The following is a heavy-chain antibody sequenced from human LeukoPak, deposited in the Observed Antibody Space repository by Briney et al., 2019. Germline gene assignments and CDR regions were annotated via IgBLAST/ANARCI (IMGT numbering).Heavy chain of an antibody. CDR3: AREVGFGGSYFI. V-gene: IGHV3-11*01. CDR1: GFTFSDYY. J-gene: IGHJ3*02. D-gene: IGHD1-26*01. CDR2: ISSSGRTV. Sequence: GGSLRLSCAASGFTFSDYYMSWIRQAPGKGLEWVSYISSSGRTVYYADSMKGRFTISRDNAKNSLYLQMNSLRAEDTAVYYCAREVGFGGSYFIWGQGTMVTVSS.